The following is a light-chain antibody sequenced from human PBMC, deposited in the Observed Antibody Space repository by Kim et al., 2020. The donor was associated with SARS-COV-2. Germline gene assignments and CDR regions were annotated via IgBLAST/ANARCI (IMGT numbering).Light chain of an antibody. CDR1: QSISTY. Sequence: DIQMTQSPSSLSASVGDRVTITCRASQSISTYFNWYQQRPGKAPKLLIFAASSLQSGVPSRFSGFGSGTDFTLTISSLQPEDFATYYCQQYYRNLYTFGQGTKLEI. J-gene: IGKJ2*01. CDR3: QQYYRNLYT. CDR2: AAS. V-gene: IGKV1-39*01.